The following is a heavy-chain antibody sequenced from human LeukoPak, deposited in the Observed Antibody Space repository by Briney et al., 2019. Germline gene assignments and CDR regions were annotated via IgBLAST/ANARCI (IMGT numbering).Heavy chain of an antibody. CDR3: AKGPLRGTAAAIDY. CDR2: ISYDGRNI. V-gene: IGHV3-30*18. Sequence: PGKSLRLSCAASGFTFNNYGMTWVRQAPGKGLEWVEFISYDGRNIHYPDSVKGRFTISRDISTDTLWLQMDSLRTEDTAVYYCAKGPLRGTAAAIDYWGQGTLVTVSS. CDR1: GFTFNNYG. J-gene: IGHJ4*02. D-gene: IGHD2-2*01.